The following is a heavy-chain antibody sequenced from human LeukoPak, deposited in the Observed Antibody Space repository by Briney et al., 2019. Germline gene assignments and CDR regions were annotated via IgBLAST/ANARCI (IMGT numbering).Heavy chain of an antibody. D-gene: IGHD6-13*01. J-gene: IGHJ3*02. CDR1: GFTFSSYA. CDR3: AKRRWPHGAFDI. Sequence: PWGSLRLSCAASGFTFSSYAMSWVRQAPGKGLEWVSDISGSGGSTYYADPVKGRFTISRDNSKNTLYLQMNSLRAEDTAVYYCAKRRWPHGAFDIWGQGTMVTVSS. V-gene: IGHV3-23*01. CDR2: ISGSGGST.